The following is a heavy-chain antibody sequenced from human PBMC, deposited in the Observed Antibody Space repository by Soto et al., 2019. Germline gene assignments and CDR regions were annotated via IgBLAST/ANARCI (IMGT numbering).Heavy chain of an antibody. D-gene: IGHD2-15*01. CDR2: ISAYNANT. Sequence: QVQLVQSGAEVKKPGASVKVSCKASGYTFTSYGISWVRQAPGQGLEWMGWISAYNANTYYAQKLHGSVTINTDTSTSAAYMRMRSQNSDDTAVYYCVLAAQTCSFDYWGQGALVTVSS. J-gene: IGHJ4*02. CDR1: GYTFTSYG. CDR3: VLAAQTCSFDY. V-gene: IGHV1-18*01.